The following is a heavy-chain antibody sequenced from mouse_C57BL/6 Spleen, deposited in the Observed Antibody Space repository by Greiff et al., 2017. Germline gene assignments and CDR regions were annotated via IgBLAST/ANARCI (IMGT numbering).Heavy chain of an antibody. J-gene: IGHJ4*01. CDR1: GYTFTSYW. CDR2: INPSNGGT. D-gene: IGHD2-5*01. V-gene: IGHV1-53*01. CDR3: ARDYSNYVRSLDY. Sequence: QVQLQQPGTELVKPGASVKLSCKASGYTFTSYWMHWVKQRPGQGLEWIGNINPSNGGTNYNEKFKSQATLTVDKSSSTAYMQLNSLTSEDSAVYYGARDYSNYVRSLDYWGQGTSVTVSS.